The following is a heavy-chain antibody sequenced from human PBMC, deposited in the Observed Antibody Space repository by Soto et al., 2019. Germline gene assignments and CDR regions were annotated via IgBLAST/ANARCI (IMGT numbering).Heavy chain of an antibody. CDR2: ISYDGRNK. CDR3: AKSNRGAYDTPDF. V-gene: IGHV3-30*18. Sequence: QVQLVESGGGVVQPGRSLRLSCAASGFSLNDYGMHWARQPPGKGLEWVAVISYDGRNKYYTDSVRGRFTISRDISKGTLYLQMNSLRPEDTAVYYCAKSNRGAYDTPDFWGQGTLVTVSP. D-gene: IGHD3-22*01. J-gene: IGHJ4*02. CDR1: GFSLNDYG.